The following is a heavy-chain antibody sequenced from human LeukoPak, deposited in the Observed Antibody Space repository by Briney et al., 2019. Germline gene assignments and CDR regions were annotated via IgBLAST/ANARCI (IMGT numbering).Heavy chain of an antibody. CDR2: IYHSGST. CDR1: GGSISSNY. V-gene: IGHV4-59*12. D-gene: IGHD6-13*01. Sequence: SETLSLTCTVSGGSISSNYWSWIRQPPGKGLEWIGEIYHSGSTNYNPSLKSRVTISVDKSKNQFSLKLSSVTAADTAVYYCARDVYSSSWSYFDYWGQGTLVTVSS. CDR3: ARDVYSSSWSYFDY. J-gene: IGHJ4*02.